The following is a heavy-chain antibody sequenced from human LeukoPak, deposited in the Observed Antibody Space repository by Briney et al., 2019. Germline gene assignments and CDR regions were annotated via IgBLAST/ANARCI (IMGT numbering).Heavy chain of an antibody. J-gene: IGHJ4*02. CDR3: ARGRTGAAALDF. V-gene: IGHV4-34*01. CDR1: GGSFSGHY. D-gene: IGHD2-2*01. CDR2: STHSGST. Sequence: SETLSLTCAVYGGSFSGHYWTWIRQPSGKGLEWIGESTHSGSTNYNPSLKSRVTISVDTSKSQFSLKLSSVTAADTAVYHCARGRTGAAALDFWGPGMLVTVSS.